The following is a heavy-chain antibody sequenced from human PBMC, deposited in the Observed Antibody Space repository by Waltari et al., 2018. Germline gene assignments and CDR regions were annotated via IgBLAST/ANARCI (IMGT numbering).Heavy chain of an antibody. CDR2: MNPNSGNT. J-gene: IGHJ3*02. D-gene: IGHD1-1*01. CDR1: GYTFTSYD. Sequence: QVQLVQSGAEVKKPGASVKVSCKASGYTFTSYDINWVRQATGQGLEWMGWMNPNSGNTGYAQKFQGRVTMTRNTSISTAYMELSSLRSEDTAVYYCASYRRTGTELRGAFDIWGQGTMVTVSS. V-gene: IGHV1-8*01. CDR3: ASYRRTGTELRGAFDI.